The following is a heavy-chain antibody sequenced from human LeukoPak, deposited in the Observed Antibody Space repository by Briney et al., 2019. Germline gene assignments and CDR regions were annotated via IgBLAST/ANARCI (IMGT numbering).Heavy chain of an antibody. J-gene: IGHJ4*02. Sequence: GGSLRLSCAASGFTLSSYSMNWVRQAPGKGLEWVSSISSSSSYIYYADSVKGRFTISRDNAKNSLYLQMNSLRAEDTAVYYCARSQHYYDSSGYYLVYWGQGTLVTVSS. V-gene: IGHV3-21*01. CDR1: GFTLSSYS. CDR2: ISSSSSYI. CDR3: ARSQHYYDSSGYYLVY. D-gene: IGHD3-22*01.